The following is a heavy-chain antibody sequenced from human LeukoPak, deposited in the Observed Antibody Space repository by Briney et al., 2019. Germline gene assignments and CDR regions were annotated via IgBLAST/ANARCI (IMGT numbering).Heavy chain of an antibody. CDR1: GFTFSYYA. J-gene: IGHJ3*02. V-gene: IGHV3-23*01. D-gene: IGHD3-16*01. Sequence: GGSLRLSCAASGFTFSYYAISWVRQAPGEGMEWVSGITGTDGSTYYADSVKGRFTISRDNSKSALYLQMNSLRAEDTALYYCAKRIYYDYVWGSSSGAFDICGQGKMVTVSS. CDR2: ITGTDGST. CDR3: AKRIYYDYVWGSSSGAFDI.